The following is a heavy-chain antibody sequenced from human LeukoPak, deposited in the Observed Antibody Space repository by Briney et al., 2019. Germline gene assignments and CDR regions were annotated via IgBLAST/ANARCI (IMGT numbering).Heavy chain of an antibody. Sequence: GGSLRLSCVASGFTFSSYWMSWVRQAPGKGLEWVSVIYSGGSTYYADSVKGRFTISRDNSKNTLYLQMNSLRAEDTAVYYCARSPTQLLWFGEPGVYFDYWGQGTLVTVSS. V-gene: IGHV3-66*02. J-gene: IGHJ4*02. CDR2: IYSGGST. D-gene: IGHD3-10*01. CDR3: ARSPTQLLWFGEPGVYFDY. CDR1: GFTFSSYW.